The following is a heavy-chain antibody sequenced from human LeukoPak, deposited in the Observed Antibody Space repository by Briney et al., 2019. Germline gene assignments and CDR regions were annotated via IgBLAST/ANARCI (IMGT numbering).Heavy chain of an antibody. CDR1: GFTFSSYS. CDR2: ISSSSSYI. D-gene: IGHD3-22*01. Sequence: GGSLRLSCAASGFTFSSYSMNWVRQAPGKGLEWVSSISSSSSYIYYADSVKGRFTISRDNAKNSLYLQMNSLRAEDTAVYYCARSDSSGYYYESTREPFDYWGQGTLVTVSS. V-gene: IGHV3-21*01. J-gene: IGHJ4*02. CDR3: ARSDSSGYYYESTREPFDY.